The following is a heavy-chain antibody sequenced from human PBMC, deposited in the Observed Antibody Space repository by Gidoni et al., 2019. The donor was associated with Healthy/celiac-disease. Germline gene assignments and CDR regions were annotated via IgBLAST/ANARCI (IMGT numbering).Heavy chain of an antibody. CDR3: ARDRRGSGSYRDDNWFDP. D-gene: IGHD3-10*01. CDR1: GFTFIDYY. V-gene: IGHV3-11*06. CDR2: ISSSSSYT. J-gene: IGHJ5*02. Sequence: LVESGGGLVKPGGSLRLSCAASGFTFIDYYMSWIRQAPGKGLEWVSYISSSSSYTNYADSVKGRFTISRDNAKNSLYLQMNSLRAEDTAVYYCARDRRGSGSYRDDNWFDPWGQGTLVTVSS.